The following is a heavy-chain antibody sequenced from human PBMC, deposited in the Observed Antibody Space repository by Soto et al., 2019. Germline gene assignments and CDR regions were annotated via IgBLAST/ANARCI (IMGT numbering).Heavy chain of an antibody. V-gene: IGHV3-11*01. D-gene: IGHD4-17*01. CDR2: ISSSGSTI. CDR1: GFTFSDYY. J-gene: IGHJ6*03. CDR3: ARVNGDYYYYYYMDV. Sequence: GGSLRLSCAASGFTFSDYYMSWIRQAPGKGLEWVSYISSSGSTIYYADSVKGRFTISRDNAKNSLYLQMNSLRAEDMAVYYCARVNGDYYYYYYMDVWGKGTTVTVSS.